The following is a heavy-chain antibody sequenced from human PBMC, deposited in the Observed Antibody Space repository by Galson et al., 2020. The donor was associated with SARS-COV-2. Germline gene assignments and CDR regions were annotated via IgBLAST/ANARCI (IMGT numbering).Heavy chain of an antibody. D-gene: IGHD3-22*01. CDR3: ARGTGAYYYSRGYDS. V-gene: IGHV4-31*03. CDR1: GGSISSGHFY. J-gene: IGHJ4*02. Sequence: SQPLSLTCTVSGGSISSGHFYWSWIRQHPGKGLEWIGYIYYSGSTYYNPSLESRVTISVDTSKTQFSLKLRSVTAADTAVYYCARGTGAYYYSRGYDSWGQGTLVTVYS. CDR2: IYYSGST.